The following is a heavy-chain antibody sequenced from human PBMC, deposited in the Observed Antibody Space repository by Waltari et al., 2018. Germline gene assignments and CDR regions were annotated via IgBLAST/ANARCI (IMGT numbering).Heavy chain of an antibody. Sequence: QLQLQESGPGLVKPSATLSLTCTVSGGSICSRRYSCGWIRQPPGKRLEWIGSIYYSGSTYSNPSLKSRVTISVDTSKNQFSLKLSSVTAADTAVYYCARRPAAIRGGAFDIWGQGTMVTVSS. V-gene: IGHV4-39*01. J-gene: IGHJ3*02. CDR3: ARRPAAIRGGAFDI. D-gene: IGHD2-2*02. CDR1: GGSICSRRYS. CDR2: IYYSGST.